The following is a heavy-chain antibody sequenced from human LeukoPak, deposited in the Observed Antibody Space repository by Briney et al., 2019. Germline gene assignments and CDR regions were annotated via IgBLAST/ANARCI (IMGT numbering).Heavy chain of an antibody. CDR1: GGSFTSGNNY. V-gene: IGHV4-39*01. Sequence: SETLSLTCSVSGGSFTSGNNYWGWIRQPPGKGLEWIGSIYYSKNTYYNPSLKSRVTISADTSKNQFSLTLGSVSATDTAVYYCVSPRGFSYGYFDYWGQGTLVTVSS. CDR3: VSPRGFSYGYFDY. CDR2: IYYSKNT. J-gene: IGHJ4*02. D-gene: IGHD5-18*01.